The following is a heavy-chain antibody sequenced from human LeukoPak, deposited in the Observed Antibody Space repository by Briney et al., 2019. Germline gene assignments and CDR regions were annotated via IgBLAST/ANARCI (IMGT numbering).Heavy chain of an antibody. CDR2: FYHGGST. Sequence: PSETLSLTCTVSGYSISTGYYWDWIRQPPGKGLEWIGTFYHGGSTYYNPSLKSRVTISVDTSKNQFSLNLISVTAADTAVYYCAKLVLIQIAAASYFDYWGQGTLVTVSS. CDR3: AKLVLIQIAAASYFDY. CDR1: GYSISTGYY. D-gene: IGHD6-13*01. V-gene: IGHV4-38-2*02. J-gene: IGHJ4*02.